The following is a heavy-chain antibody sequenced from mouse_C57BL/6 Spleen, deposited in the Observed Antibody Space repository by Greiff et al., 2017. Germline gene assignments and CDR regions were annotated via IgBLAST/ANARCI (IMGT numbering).Heavy chain of an antibody. Sequence: VKLMESGPELVKPGASVKISCKASGYAFSSSWMNWVKQRPGKGLEWIGRIYPGDGVTNYNGKFKGKATLTADKSSSTAYMQLSSLTSEDSAVYFCAISCDYDEEDYFDYWGQGTTLTVSS. CDR1: GYAFSSSW. D-gene: IGHD2-4*01. CDR3: AISCDYDEEDYFDY. CDR2: IYPGDGVT. J-gene: IGHJ2*01. V-gene: IGHV1-82*01.